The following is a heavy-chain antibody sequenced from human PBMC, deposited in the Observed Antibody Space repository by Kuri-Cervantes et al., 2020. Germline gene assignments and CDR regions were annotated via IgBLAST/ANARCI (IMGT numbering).Heavy chain of an antibody. J-gene: IGHJ5*02. V-gene: IGHV4-39*07. CDR3: ARSRDYYDSGVVPWFDP. D-gene: IGHD3-22*01. Sequence: ESLKISCTVSGGSISRNDYYWGWIRQPPGKGLEWIASMYYSGSTDYNRSLKSRVTISVDTSKNQFFLRLSSVTAADTAVYYCARSRDYYDSGVVPWFDPWGQGTLVTVSS. CDR1: GGSISRNDYY. CDR2: MYYSGST.